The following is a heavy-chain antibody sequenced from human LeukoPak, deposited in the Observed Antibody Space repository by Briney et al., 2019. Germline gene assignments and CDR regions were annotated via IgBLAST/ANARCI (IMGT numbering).Heavy chain of an antibody. Sequence: ASVKVSCKASGYTFTSYGISWVRQAPGQGLEWMGWINPNSGGTNYAQKFQGRVTMTRDTSISTAYMELSRLRSDDTAVYYCARRANSAEIVATITNAFDIWGQGTMVTVSS. CDR2: INPNSGGT. CDR1: GYTFTSYG. D-gene: IGHD5-12*01. J-gene: IGHJ3*02. V-gene: IGHV1-2*02. CDR3: ARRANSAEIVATITNAFDI.